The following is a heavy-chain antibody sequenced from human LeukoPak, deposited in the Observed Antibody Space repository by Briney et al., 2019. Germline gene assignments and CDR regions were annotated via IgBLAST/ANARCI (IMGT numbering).Heavy chain of an antibody. J-gene: IGHJ4*03. D-gene: IGHD7-27*01. CDR1: GGSISSYY. CDR3: ATTPTTTGDATFDY. V-gene: IGHV4-4*07. Sequence: SETLSLTCTVSGGSISSYYWSWIRQPAGKGLEWIGRFFGTGSTIYNPSLRSRVTMSVDTSKNQFSLKLNSVTAADTAMYYCATTPTTTGDATFDYWGQGTTVTVSS. CDR2: FFGTGST.